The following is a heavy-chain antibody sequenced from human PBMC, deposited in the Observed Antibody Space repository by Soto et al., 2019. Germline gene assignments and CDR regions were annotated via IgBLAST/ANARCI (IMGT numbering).Heavy chain of an antibody. J-gene: IGHJ6*03. V-gene: IGHV1-69*02. CDR2: IIPILGIA. CDR3: AAIPTDYDILTRGYYMDV. Sequence: ASVKVSCKASGGTFSSYTIRWVRQAPGQGLEWMGRIIPILGIANYAQTFQGRVTITADKSTSTAYMKLSSLTSEDTAVYYCAAIPTDYDILTRGYYMDVWGKGTTVTVSS. D-gene: IGHD3-9*01. CDR1: GGTFSSYT.